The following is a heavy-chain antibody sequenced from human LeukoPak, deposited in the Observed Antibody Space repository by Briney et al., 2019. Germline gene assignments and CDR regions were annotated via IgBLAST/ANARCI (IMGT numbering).Heavy chain of an antibody. CDR3: ARLDRFKNWNYIDY. J-gene: IGHJ4*02. V-gene: IGHV3-23*01. CDR2: ISGSGGST. Sequence: PGGSLRLSCAASGFTFSSYAMSWVRQAPGKGLEWVSAISGSGGSTYYADSVKGRFTISRDNSKNTLYLQMNSLRAEDTAVYYCARLDRFKNWNYIDYWGQGTLVTVSS. CDR1: GFTFSSYA. D-gene: IGHD1-1*01.